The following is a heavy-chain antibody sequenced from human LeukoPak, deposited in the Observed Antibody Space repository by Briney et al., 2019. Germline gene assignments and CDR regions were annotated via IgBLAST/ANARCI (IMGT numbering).Heavy chain of an antibody. V-gene: IGHV1-8*01. CDR3: ARGRREVGATGFGFDP. J-gene: IGHJ5*02. Sequence: VASVKVSCKASGYTFTSYDINWVRQATGQGLEWMGWMNPNSGDTGYAQTFQGRVTMTRDTSVGTAYMELSSLRSEDTAVYYCARGRREVGATGFGFDPWGQGTLVTVSS. CDR1: GYTFTSYD. D-gene: IGHD1-26*01. CDR2: MNPNSGDT.